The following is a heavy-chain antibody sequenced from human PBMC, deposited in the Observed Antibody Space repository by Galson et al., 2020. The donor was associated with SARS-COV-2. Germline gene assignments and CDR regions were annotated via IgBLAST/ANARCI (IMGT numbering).Heavy chain of an antibody. D-gene: IGHD3-22*01. J-gene: IGHJ4*02. CDR1: GFTFSDYS. CDR3: ALGLFSVPYFDC. CDR2: ISSSSSTI. Sequence: LSLTCAASGFTFSDYSMKWVRQAPGKGLEWNSYISSSSSTIDYADSVKGRFTISRDNAKNSLYLQMNSLRDEDTAVYYCALGLFSVPYFDCWGQGTLVTVSS. V-gene: IGHV3-48*02.